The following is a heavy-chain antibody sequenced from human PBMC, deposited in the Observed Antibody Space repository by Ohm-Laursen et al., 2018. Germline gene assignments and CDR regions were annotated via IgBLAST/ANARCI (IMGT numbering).Heavy chain of an antibody. CDR3: AREDSGLPYYFDY. CDR2: ISSSARTI. Sequence: SLRLSCAASGSTFSSYAMNWVRQPPGKGLEWVSYISSSARTIYYADSVKGRFTISRDNTKNSLYLQMNSLRAEDTAVYYCAREDSGLPYYFDYWGQGTLVTVSS. D-gene: IGHD1-26*01. CDR1: GSTFSSYA. V-gene: IGHV3-48*04. J-gene: IGHJ4*02.